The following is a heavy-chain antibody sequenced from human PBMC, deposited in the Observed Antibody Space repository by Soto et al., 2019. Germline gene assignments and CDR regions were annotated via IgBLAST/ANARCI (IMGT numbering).Heavy chain of an antibody. CDR2: INHSGST. D-gene: IGHD5-12*01. CDR1: GGSFSGYY. CDR3: AAVAHYYYYGMDV. J-gene: IGHJ6*02. Sequence: SETLSLTCAVYGGSFSGYYWSWIRQPPGKGLEWIGEINHSGSTNYNPSLKSRVTISVDTSKNQFSLKLSSVTAADTAVYYCAAVAHYYYYGMDVWGQGTTVTVSS. V-gene: IGHV4-34*01.